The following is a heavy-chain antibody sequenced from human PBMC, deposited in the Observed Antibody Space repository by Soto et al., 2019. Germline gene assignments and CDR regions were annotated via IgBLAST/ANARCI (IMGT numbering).Heavy chain of an antibody. V-gene: IGHV4-59*12. J-gene: IGHJ6*02. Sequence: PSETLSLTCTFSGDSRSTYYWSWIRQPPGKGLEWIGYISYSGNTNYNPSLKGRVTMSIDTSKNQFSLKLSSVTAADTAVYYCARCGPILGVVRSGMDFGGQGPTVTVS. CDR1: GDSRSTYY. D-gene: IGHD3-3*01. CDR2: ISYSGNT. CDR3: ARCGPILGVVRSGMDF.